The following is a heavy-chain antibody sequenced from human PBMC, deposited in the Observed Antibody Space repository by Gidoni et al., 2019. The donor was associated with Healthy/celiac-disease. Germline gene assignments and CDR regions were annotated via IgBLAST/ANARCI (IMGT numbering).Heavy chain of an antibody. J-gene: IGHJ6*02. CDR2: INHSGST. Sequence: QVQLQQWGAGLLKPSETLSLTCPVYGGSFSGYYWSWIRQPPGKGLEWIGEINHSGSTNYNPPLKSRVTISVDTSKNQFSLKLSSVTAADTAVYYCARGRVPYYYYGMDVWGQGTTVTVSS. D-gene: IGHD3-10*02. V-gene: IGHV4-34*01. CDR3: ARGRVPYYYYGMDV. CDR1: GGSFSGYY.